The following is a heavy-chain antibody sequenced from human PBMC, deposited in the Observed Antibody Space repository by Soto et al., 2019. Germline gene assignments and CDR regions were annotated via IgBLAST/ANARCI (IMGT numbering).Heavy chain of an antibody. Sequence: GESLKISCNGSGYSFTSYWISWVRQMPGKGLEWMGRIDPSDSYTNYSPSFQGHVTISADKSISTVYLQWSSLKASDTAMYYCARQVGYYDILTGTYGMDVWGQGTTVTVSS. CDR2: IDPSDSYT. CDR1: GYSFTSYW. J-gene: IGHJ6*02. V-gene: IGHV5-10-1*01. D-gene: IGHD3-9*01. CDR3: ARQVGYYDILTGTYGMDV.